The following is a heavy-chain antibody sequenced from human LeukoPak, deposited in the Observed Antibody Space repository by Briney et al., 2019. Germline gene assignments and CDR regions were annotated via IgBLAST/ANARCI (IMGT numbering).Heavy chain of an antibody. CDR3: ARDQSGYEGFDY. D-gene: IGHD5-12*01. V-gene: IGHV3-21*01. CDR2: ISSSSGYI. Sequence: GGSLRLSCAASGFTFSSYGMHWVRQAPGKGLEWVSSISSSSGYIYYADSVKGRFTISRDNAKNSLYLQMNSLRAEDTAVYYCARDQSGYEGFDYWGQGTLVTVSS. J-gene: IGHJ4*02. CDR1: GFTFSSYG.